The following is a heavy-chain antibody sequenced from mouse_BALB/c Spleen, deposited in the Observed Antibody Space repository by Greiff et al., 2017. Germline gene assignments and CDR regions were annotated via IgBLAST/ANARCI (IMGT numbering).Heavy chain of an antibody. V-gene: IGHV1-34*02. CDR1: GYPFTGYY. J-gene: IGHJ2*01. CDR3: ARGEVYFDY. CDR2: INPYNGAT. Sequence: EVQLQQSGPELVKPGASVKISCKASGYPFTGYYMHWVKQSHVKSLEWIGRINPYNGATSYNQNFKDKASLTVDKSSSTAYMELHSLTSEDSAVYYCARGEVYFDYWGQGTTLTVSS.